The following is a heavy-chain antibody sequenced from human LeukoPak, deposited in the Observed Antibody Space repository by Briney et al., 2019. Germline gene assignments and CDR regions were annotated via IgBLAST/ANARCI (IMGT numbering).Heavy chain of an antibody. CDR3: AKEKISYSSSSGQGY. Sequence: PGGSLRLSCAASGFTFSSYGMHWVRQAPGKGLEWVAFIRYDGSNKYYADSVKGRFTISRDNSKNTLYLQMNSLRTEDTAVYYCAKEKISYSSSSGQGYWGQGTLVTVPS. CDR1: GFTFSSYG. J-gene: IGHJ4*02. D-gene: IGHD6-6*01. CDR2: IRYDGSNK. V-gene: IGHV3-30*02.